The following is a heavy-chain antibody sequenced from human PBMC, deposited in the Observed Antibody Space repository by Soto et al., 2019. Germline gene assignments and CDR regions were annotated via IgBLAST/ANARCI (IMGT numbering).Heavy chain of an antibody. Sequence: PGGSLRLSCAASGFTFSSYGMHWVRQAPGKGLEWVAVISYDGSNKYYADSVKGRFTISRDNSKNTLYLQMNSLRAEDTAVYYCAKDLRPYSSSWTDFDYWGQGTLVTVSS. CDR3: AKDLRPYSSSWTDFDY. V-gene: IGHV3-30*18. CDR2: ISYDGSNK. CDR1: GFTFSSYG. D-gene: IGHD6-13*01. J-gene: IGHJ4*02.